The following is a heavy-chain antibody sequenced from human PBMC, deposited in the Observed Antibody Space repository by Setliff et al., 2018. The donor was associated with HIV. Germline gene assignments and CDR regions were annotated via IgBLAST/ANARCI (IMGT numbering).Heavy chain of an antibody. D-gene: IGHD3-16*01. CDR1: GYTFTAYY. Sequence: ASVKVSCKTSGYTFTAYYIYWVRQAPGHGLELMGRIHPNTGSTNYLQKFQGKVSITRDTSMSTVYMTLTGLTSDDTAVYYCAKQGYADSLYAFDVWGQGTMVTVSS. V-gene: IGHV1-2*06. CDR3: AKQGYADSLYAFDV. CDR2: IHPNTGST. J-gene: IGHJ3*01.